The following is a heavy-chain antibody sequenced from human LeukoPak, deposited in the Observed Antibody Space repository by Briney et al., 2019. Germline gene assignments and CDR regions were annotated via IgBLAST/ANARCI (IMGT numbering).Heavy chain of an antibody. J-gene: IGHJ6*02. CDR3: ARGVMYGMDV. D-gene: IGHD3-16*01. CDR1: GFTFTNYG. CDR2: IRAYNGNT. V-gene: IGHV1-18*01. Sequence: ASVTVSYKASGFTFTNYGLTWVRQAPGQGLEWMGWIRAYNGNTNYAQKLQGRVTITTDTSTSTAYMELTSLRSDDTAVYYCARGVMYGMDVWGQGTTVTVSS.